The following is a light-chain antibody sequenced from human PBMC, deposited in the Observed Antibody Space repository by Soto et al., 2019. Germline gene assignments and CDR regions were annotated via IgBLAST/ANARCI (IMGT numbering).Light chain of an antibody. CDR1: SSDVGSYNL. J-gene: IGLJ2*01. CDR2: EVT. CDR3: CSYAGISTPVL. Sequence: QLVLTQPASVSGSPGQSITISCTGTSSDVGSYNLVSWYQQHPGKAPKLMIYEVTKRPSGVSSRFSGSKSGDTASLTISGLQAEDEADYHCCSYAGISTPVLFGGGTKLTVL. V-gene: IGLV2-23*02.